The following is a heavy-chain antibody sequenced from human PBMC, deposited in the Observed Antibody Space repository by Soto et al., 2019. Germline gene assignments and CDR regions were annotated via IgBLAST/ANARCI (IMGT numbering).Heavy chain of an antibody. J-gene: IGHJ4*02. D-gene: IGHD2-2*01. CDR3: ARLYCSSTSCWY. CDR2: INPNSGGT. CDR1: GYTXNGYY. Sequence: GXSXKVSYKASGYTXNGYYMNLVRQAPGQGLEWMGWINPNSGGTNYAQKFQGRVTMTRDTSISTAYMEMSRLRSYDKAVYYCARLYCSSTSCWYWGQGTLVTVSS. V-gene: IGHV1-2*02.